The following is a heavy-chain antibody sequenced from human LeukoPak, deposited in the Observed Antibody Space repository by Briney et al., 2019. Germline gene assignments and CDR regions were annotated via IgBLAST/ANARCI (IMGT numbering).Heavy chain of an antibody. CDR2: IYTSGST. CDR1: GVSISSYY. J-gene: IGHJ3*02. CDR3: ARQRRGSSTSCYDAFDI. D-gene: IGHD2-2*01. V-gene: IGHV4-4*09. Sequence: PSETLSLTCTVSGVSISSYYRSWIRQPPGKGLEWIGYIYTSGSTNYNPSLKSRVTISVDTSKSQFSLKLSSVTAADTGVYYCARQRRGSSTSCYDAFDIWGQGTMVTVSS.